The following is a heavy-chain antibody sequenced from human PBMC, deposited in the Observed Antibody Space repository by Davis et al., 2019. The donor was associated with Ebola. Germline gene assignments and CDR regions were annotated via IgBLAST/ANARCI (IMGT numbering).Heavy chain of an antibody. D-gene: IGHD4-11*01. CDR3: ARPKMITDLQS. CDR1: GYTFTNYD. J-gene: IGHJ4*02. Sequence: ASVKVSCKASGYTFTNYDVEWVRQAPGQGLEWMGWLNPNSGNRGYVQKFQGRVTMTRNTSINPAYLELTSLRSEDTGMYYCARPKMITDLQSWGQGTLVTVSS. V-gene: IGHV1-8*01. CDR2: LNPNSGNR.